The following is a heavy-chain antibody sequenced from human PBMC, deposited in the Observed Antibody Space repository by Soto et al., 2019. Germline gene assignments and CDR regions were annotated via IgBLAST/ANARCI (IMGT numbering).Heavy chain of an antibody. J-gene: IGHJ4*02. Sequence: AASVKVSCKTAGYTFTSYGISWVRQAPGQGLEWMGWISAYNGNTHYAQKLQGRVTMTTDTSTSTAYMELRSLRSDDTAVYYCAREPNYFDYWGQGTLVTVSS. CDR1: GYTFTSYG. CDR3: AREPNYFDY. V-gene: IGHV1-18*01. CDR2: ISAYNGNT.